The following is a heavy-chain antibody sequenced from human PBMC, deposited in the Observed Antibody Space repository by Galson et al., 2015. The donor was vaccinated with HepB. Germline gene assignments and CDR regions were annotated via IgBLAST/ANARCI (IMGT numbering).Heavy chain of an antibody. J-gene: IGHJ4*02. CDR3: ASLGAGGRSGGWYRTDY. D-gene: IGHD6-19*01. Sequence: SLRLSCAASGFTFSSYSMNWVRQAPGKGLEWVSSISSKSTYIYYAESVKGRFTISRDNAESSLSLQMNSLRAEDTAVYYCASLGAGGRSGGWYRTDYWGQGTLVTVSS. V-gene: IGHV3-21*01. CDR1: GFTFSSYS. CDR2: ISSKSTYI.